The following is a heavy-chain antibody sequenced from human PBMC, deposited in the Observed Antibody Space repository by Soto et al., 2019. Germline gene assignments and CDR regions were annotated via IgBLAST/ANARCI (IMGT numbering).Heavy chain of an antibody. CDR3: AGRQQNYYYYGMDV. J-gene: IGHJ6*02. CDR2: ISQDGSAK. D-gene: IGHD6-13*01. CDR1: GISISTYA. Sequence: QVQLVESGGGVVQPGRSLTVSCAASGISISTYAMHWVRQAPGKGLEWVAVISQDGSAKYYADSVKGRFTISRDNPKNTLFLQMKSLGAEETAVYDGAGRQQNYYYYGMDVWGQGTTVTVSS. V-gene: IGHV3-30*03.